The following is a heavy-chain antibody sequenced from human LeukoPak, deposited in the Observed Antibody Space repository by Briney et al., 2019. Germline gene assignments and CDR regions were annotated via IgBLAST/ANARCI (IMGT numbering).Heavy chain of an antibody. V-gene: IGHV4-59*12. D-gene: IGHD3-9*01. Sequence: SETLSLTCTVSGGSISSYYWSWIRQPPGKGLEWIGYIYYSGSTNYNPSLKSRVTISVDTSKNQFSLKLSSVTAADTAVYYCARVFPHYDILTGFDYWGQGTLVTVSS. CDR1: GGSISSYY. CDR2: IYYSGST. J-gene: IGHJ4*02. CDR3: ARVFPHYDILTGFDY.